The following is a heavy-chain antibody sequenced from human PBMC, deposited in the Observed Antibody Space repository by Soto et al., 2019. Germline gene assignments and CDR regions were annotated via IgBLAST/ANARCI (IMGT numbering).Heavy chain of an antibody. CDR3: ARSYGDDYYFGLDV. CDR1: GFTFSGCV. J-gene: IGHJ6*02. Sequence: EVQLVESGGGLVQPGESLKLSCATSGFTFSGCVMHWVRQASGKGLEWVGHIRNKANNYATAYAGSLKGRFTISRDDSKNTAYLQMDTLKTEDTAVYYCARSYGDDYYFGLDVWGQGTTVTVSS. CDR2: IRNKANNYAT. D-gene: IGHD4-17*01. V-gene: IGHV3-73*02.